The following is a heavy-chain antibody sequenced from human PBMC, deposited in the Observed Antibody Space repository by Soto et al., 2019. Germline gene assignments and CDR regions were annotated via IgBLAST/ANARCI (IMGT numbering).Heavy chain of an antibody. CDR2: ISYDGSIQ. CDR3: AKALSTYCTADSCYSSGFDF. Sequence: GGSLRLSCAASGFTFNVHGLHWVRQAPGKGLEWVAVISYDGSIQYYADSVKGRFTISRDNSKNTLYLQMDSLRAEGTALYYCAKALSTYCTADSCYSSGFDFWGPGTMVTVSS. V-gene: IGHV3-30*05. J-gene: IGHJ3*01. CDR1: GFTFNVHG. D-gene: IGHD2-15*01.